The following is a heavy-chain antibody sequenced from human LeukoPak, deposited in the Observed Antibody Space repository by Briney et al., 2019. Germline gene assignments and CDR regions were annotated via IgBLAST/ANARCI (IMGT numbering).Heavy chain of an antibody. V-gene: IGHV4-34*01. D-gene: IGHD2-15*01. CDR2: INHSGST. CDR1: GGSFSGYY. Sequence: SETLSLTCAVYGGSFSGYYWSWIRQPPGKGLEWIGEINHSGSTNYNPSLKSRVTISVDTSKNQFSLKLSSVTAADTAVYYCARVSGRPGSYWGQGTLVTVSS. J-gene: IGHJ4*02. CDR3: ARVSGRPGSY.